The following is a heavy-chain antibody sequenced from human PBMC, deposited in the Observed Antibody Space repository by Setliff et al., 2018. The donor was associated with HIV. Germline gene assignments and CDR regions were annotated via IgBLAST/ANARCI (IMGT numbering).Heavy chain of an antibody. Sequence: GASVKVSCKASSYTFTRYGISGVRQAPGQGLEWMGWISGYNGNTKYAQSFQGRVAMTTETSTSTAYMKMRSLRSDDTAVYYCARVPFRSAWFSGGHDAFDIWGQGTMVTVSS. CDR3: ARVPFRSAWFSGGHDAFDI. V-gene: IGHV1-18*01. CDR1: SYTFTRYG. D-gene: IGHD6-19*01. CDR2: ISGYNGNT. J-gene: IGHJ3*02.